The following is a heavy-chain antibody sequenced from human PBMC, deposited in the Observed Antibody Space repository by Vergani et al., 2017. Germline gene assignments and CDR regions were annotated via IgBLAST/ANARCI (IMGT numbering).Heavy chain of an antibody. CDR3: ARVGIFDFYYYMDV. V-gene: IGHV4-34*01. J-gene: IGHJ6*03. CDR1: GGSFSGYY. Sequence: QVQLQQWGAGLLKPSETLSLTCAVYGGSFSGYYWSWIRQPPGKGLEWIGEINHSGSTNYNPSLKSRVTISVDTSKNQFSLKLSSVTAADTAVYYCARVGIFDFYYYMDVWGKGTTVTVSS. D-gene: IGHD3-3*01. CDR2: INHSGST.